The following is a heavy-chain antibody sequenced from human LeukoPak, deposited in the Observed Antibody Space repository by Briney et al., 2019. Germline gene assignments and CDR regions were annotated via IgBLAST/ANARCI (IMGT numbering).Heavy chain of an antibody. J-gene: IGHJ6*02. D-gene: IGHD3-10*01. CDR1: GGSISSGGYY. CDR2: IYYSGST. CDR3: AASFYYGSGSRQYYYGMDV. V-gene: IGHV4-61*08. Sequence: KPSQTLSLTCTVSGGSISSGGYYWSWIRQPPGKGLEWIGYIYYSGSTNYNPSLKSRVTISVDTSKNQFSLKLSSVTAADTAVYYCAASFYYGSGSRQYYYGMDVWGQGTTVTVSS.